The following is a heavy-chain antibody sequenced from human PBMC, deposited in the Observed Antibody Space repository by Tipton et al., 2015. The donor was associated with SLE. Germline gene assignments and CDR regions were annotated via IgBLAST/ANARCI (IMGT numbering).Heavy chain of an antibody. D-gene: IGHD6-6*01. CDR1: GGSVSSYNW. Sequence: SLRLSCAVSGGSVSSYNWWSWVRQSPGKGLEWIGEIFHSGTTNYNPSFTSRATISIDKSKNQFSLKLSSVTAADTAMYFCAREVTSSSSDPKYYFDFWGQGTLITVSS. J-gene: IGHJ4*02. CDR2: IFHSGTT. CDR3: AREVTSSSSDPKYYFDF. V-gene: IGHV4-4*01.